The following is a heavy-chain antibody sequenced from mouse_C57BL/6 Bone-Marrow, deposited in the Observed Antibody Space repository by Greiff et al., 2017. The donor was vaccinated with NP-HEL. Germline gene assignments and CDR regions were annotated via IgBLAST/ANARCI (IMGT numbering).Heavy chain of an antibody. D-gene: IGHD2-5*01. CDR1: GYSITSGYY. J-gene: IGHJ2*01. Sequence: DVQLQESGPGLVKPSQSLSLTCSVTGYSITSGYYWNWIRQFPGNKLEWMGYIRYDGSNNYNPSLKNRISITLDTSKNQFFLKLNSVTTEDTATYYCARALYRSNYYFDYWGQGTTLTVSS. CDR3: ARALYRSNYYFDY. V-gene: IGHV3-6*01. CDR2: IRYDGSN.